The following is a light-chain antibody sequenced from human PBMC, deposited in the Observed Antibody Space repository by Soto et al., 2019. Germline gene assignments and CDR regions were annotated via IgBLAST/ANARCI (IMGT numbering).Light chain of an antibody. CDR1: SSDVGGYNY. CDR2: DVT. CDR3: CSYAGSYIYV. V-gene: IGLV2-11*01. Sequence: QSALTQPRSVSGSPGQSVTISCTGTSSDVGGYNYVSWYQQHPDKATKVMIYDVTKRPSGVPDRFSGSKSGNTAYLTITGLQAEDEADYYCCSYAGSYIYVFGTGTKVTVL. J-gene: IGLJ1*01.